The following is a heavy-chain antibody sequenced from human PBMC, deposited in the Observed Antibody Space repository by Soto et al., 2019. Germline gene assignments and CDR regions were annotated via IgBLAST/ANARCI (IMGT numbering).Heavy chain of an antibody. V-gene: IGHV1-46*01. J-gene: IGHJ5*02. CDR3: AREKAMGTTSGWFDP. D-gene: IGHD1-26*01. CDR2: INPSGGST. CDR1: GCIFTRHY. Sequence: GASVKVSCKASGCIFTRHYMHGVRQAPGQGLEWMGIINPSGGSTNYAQKFQGRVTMTRDTSTSTFYMELSSLRSEYTAGYFCAREKAMGTTSGWFDPWGQGTLVTVSS.